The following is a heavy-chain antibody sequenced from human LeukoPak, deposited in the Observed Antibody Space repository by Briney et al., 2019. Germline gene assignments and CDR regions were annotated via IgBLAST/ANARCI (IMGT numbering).Heavy chain of an antibody. CDR2: IFYSGST. J-gene: IGHJ4*02. CDR1: GDSISSSSYY. V-gene: IGHV4-39*01. D-gene: IGHD1-1*01. CDR3: ARHLITAAAGTLGNYFDY. Sequence: SPSETLSLTCTVSGDSISSSSYYWGWIRQPPGEGLEWIGSIFYSGSTYYNPSLERRVTISVDTSKNQFSLKQSSVTAADTAVFYCARHLITAAAGTLGNYFDYWGQGTLVTVSS.